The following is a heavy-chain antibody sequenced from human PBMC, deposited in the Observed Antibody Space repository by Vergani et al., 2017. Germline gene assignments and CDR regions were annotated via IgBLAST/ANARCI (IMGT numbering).Heavy chain of an antibody. J-gene: IGHJ6*03. CDR1: GGTFSSYA. V-gene: IGHV1-69*06. CDR2: IIPICGTA. Sequence: QVQLVQSGAEVKKPGSSVKVSCKASGGTFSSYAISWVRQAPGQGLEWMGGIIPICGTANYAQKFQGRGTITADKSTSTAYMELSILRSEDTAVYYCASGYCSSTSCSTEYYYYYYMDVWGKGTTVTVSS. D-gene: IGHD2-2*03. CDR3: ASGYCSSTSCSTEYYYYYYMDV.